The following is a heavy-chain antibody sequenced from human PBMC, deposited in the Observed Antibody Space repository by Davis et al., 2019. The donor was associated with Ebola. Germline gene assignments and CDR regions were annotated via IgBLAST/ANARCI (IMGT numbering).Heavy chain of an antibody. CDR1: GGSISSSNW. D-gene: IGHD2-21*01. V-gene: IGHV4-4*02. CDR2: IYHSGST. Sequence: SETLSLTCAVSGGSISSSNWWSWVRQPPGKGLEWIGEIYHSGSTNYNPSLKSRVTISVDKSKNQFSLKLSSVTAADTAVYYCARQVIDRNPNWFDPWGQGTLVTVSS. J-gene: IGHJ5*02. CDR3: ARQVIDRNPNWFDP.